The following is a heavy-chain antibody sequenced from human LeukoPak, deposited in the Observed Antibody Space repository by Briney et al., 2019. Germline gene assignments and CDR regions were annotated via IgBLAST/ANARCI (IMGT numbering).Heavy chain of an antibody. V-gene: IGHV1-46*01. CDR3: ARAKRNYCSSTSCYLDY. CDR1: GYTFISYY. J-gene: IGHJ4*02. CDR2: IHPSGGST. Sequence: GASVTVSCKASGYTFISYYIHWVRQAPGQGLEWMGIIHPSGGSTNYAQKFQGRVTMTRDTSTSTVYMELSSLRSEDTAVYYCARAKRNYCSSTSCYLDYWGQGTLVTVSS. D-gene: IGHD2-2*01.